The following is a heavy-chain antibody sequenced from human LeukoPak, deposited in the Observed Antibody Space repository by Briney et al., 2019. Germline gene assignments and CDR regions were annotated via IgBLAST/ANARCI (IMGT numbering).Heavy chain of an antibody. CDR1: GYTFTSYG. Sequence: ASVKVSCKASGYTFTSYGISWVRQAPGQGLEWMGWISAYNGNTNYAQKLQGRVTMTTDTSTSTASMELRSLRSDATAVYYCARDRTPGWYDYWGQGTLVTVSS. CDR3: ARDRTPGWYDY. D-gene: IGHD6-19*01. V-gene: IGHV1-18*01. CDR2: ISAYNGNT. J-gene: IGHJ4*02.